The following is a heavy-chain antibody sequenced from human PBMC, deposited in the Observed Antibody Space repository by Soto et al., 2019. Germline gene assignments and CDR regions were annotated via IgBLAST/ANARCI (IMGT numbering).Heavy chain of an antibody. J-gene: IGHJ5*02. CDR2: IYYSGST. V-gene: IGHV4-31*03. Sequence: QVQLQESGPGLVKPSQTLSLTCTVSGGSISSGGYYWSWIRQHPGKGLEWIGYIYYSGSTYYNPALKSRVTIPVDTSKDQFSLKLSSVTAAVTAVYYCARGGLWLLRGWFDPWGQGTLVTVSA. CDR1: GGSISSGGYY. D-gene: IGHD5-18*01. CDR3: ARGGLWLLRGWFDP.